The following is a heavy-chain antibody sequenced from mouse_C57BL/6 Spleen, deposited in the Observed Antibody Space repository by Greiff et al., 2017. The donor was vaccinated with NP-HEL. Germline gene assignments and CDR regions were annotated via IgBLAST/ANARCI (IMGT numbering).Heavy chain of an antibody. CDR3: ARFPHYYGSSYDWYFDV. CDR2: IDPANGNT. V-gene: IGHV14-3*01. J-gene: IGHJ1*03. D-gene: IGHD1-1*01. CDR1: GFNIKNTY. Sequence: VQLKQSVAELVRPGASVKLSCTASGFNIKNTYMHWVKQRPEQGLEWIGRIDPANGNTKYAPKFQGKATITADTSSNTAYLQLSSLTSEDTAIYYCARFPHYYGSSYDWYFDVWGTGTTVTVSS.